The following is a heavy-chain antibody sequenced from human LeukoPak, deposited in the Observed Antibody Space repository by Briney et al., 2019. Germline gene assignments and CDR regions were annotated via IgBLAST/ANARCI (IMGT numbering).Heavy chain of an antibody. V-gene: IGHV1-46*01. CDR1: GYTFTNYY. CDR2: INPSGGST. Sequence: ASVKVSCRASGYTFTNYYMHWVRQAPGQGLEWMGIINPSGGSTTYAQKFQDRVTMTRDMPTSTVYMELSSLRSEDTAVYYCARNRWLDCWGQGTLVTVPS. CDR3: ARNRWLDC. D-gene: IGHD5-24*01. J-gene: IGHJ4*02.